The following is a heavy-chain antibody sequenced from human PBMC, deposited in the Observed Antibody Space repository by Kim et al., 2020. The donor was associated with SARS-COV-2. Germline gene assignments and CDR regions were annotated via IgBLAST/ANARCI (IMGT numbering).Heavy chain of an antibody. V-gene: IGHV3-30*01. CDR2: ISGDGGEK. D-gene: IGHD1-1*01. J-gene: IGHJ4*02. CDR3: ARDATSDPNDLDF. Sequence: GGSLRLSCEASGFTSSVYAINWVRQTPGKGLECVGVISGDGGEKYYADSLKGRFTISRDNSKNTVYLEMTSLKTEDTAVYYCARDATSDPNDLDFWGQGTLVTVSS. CDR1: GFTSSVYA.